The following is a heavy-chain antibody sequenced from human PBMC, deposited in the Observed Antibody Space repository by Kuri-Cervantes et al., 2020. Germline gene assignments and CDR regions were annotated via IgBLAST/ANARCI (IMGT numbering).Heavy chain of an antibody. V-gene: IGHV1-3*01. Sequence: ASVKVSCKASGYSFTSYAIQWVRQAPGQRLEWMGWINAGNGNTKYSQKFQGRVTITRDTSASTAYMELSSLRSEDTAVYYCAFYALGLYDSSGYYLDYWGQGTLVTVSS. J-gene: IGHJ4*02. CDR1: GYSFTSYA. D-gene: IGHD3-22*01. CDR3: AFYALGLYDSSGYYLDY. CDR2: INAGNGNT.